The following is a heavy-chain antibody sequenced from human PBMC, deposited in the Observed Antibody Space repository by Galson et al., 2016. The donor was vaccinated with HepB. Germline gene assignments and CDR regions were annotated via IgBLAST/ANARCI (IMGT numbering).Heavy chain of an antibody. CDR1: GFTFSSYG. D-gene: IGHD2/OR15-2a*01. Sequence: SLRLSCAASGFTFSSYGMNWIRQAPGKGLEWVSYISRGSGTIYYADSVRGRFTVSRDNARNSLYLRMNSLRDEDMAVYYCATSDSGSDTFVDVWGQGTTVIVTS. V-gene: IGHV3-48*02. J-gene: IGHJ6*02. CDR2: ISRGSGTI. CDR3: ATSDSGSDTFVDV.